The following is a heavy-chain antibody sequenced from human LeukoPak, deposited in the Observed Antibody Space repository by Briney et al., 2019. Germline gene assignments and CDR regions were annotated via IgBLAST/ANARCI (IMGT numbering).Heavy chain of an antibody. Sequence: SETLSLTCSVSGASVSDGSYYWSWIRQPPGKGLEWIGFLYYSGRTNYSPSLSGRVSTSIDTSKNHFSLNLTSVTAADTAVYYCARGLSTGREDCFDFWGQGTLVSVSS. CDR3: ARGLSTGREDCFDF. CDR1: GASVSDGSYY. CDR2: LYYSGRT. D-gene: IGHD1-1*01. J-gene: IGHJ4*02. V-gene: IGHV4-61*03.